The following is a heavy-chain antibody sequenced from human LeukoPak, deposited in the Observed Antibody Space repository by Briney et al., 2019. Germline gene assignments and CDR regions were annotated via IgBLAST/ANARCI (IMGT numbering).Heavy chain of an antibody. D-gene: IGHD3-10*01. CDR3: AKDEYYSFDY. V-gene: IGHV3-30*18. CDR1: GFTFSSYG. CDR2: ILYDGSNK. J-gene: IGHJ4*02. Sequence: GGSLRLSCAASGFTFSSYGMHWVRQAPGKGLEWVAVILYDGSNKYYADSVKGRFTISRDNSKNTLYLQMNSLRAEDTAVYYCAKDEYYSFDYWGQGTLVTVSS.